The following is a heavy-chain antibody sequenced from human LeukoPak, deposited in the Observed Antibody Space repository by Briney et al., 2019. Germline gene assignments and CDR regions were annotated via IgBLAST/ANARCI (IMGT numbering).Heavy chain of an antibody. V-gene: IGHV3-48*02. CDR2: ILSSTSTI. Sequence: PGGSLRLSCAASGFTFSSYSMNWVRQAPGKGLEWIACILSSTSTITYADSVKGRFTISRDNAKNSLYLQMNSLRDEDTAVYYCARDRDHAFDYWGQGTLVTVSS. J-gene: IGHJ4*02. CDR3: ARDRDHAFDY. CDR1: GFTFSSYS. D-gene: IGHD3-10*01.